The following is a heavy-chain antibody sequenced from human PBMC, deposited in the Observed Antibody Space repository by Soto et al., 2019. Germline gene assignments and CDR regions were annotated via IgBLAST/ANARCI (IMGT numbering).Heavy chain of an antibody. CDR2: INHSGST. CDR3: ARGAGGYSYGRFDY. CDR1: GGYFIGYY. J-gene: IGHJ4*02. Sequence: SETLCLTCAVDGGYFIGYYWSWIRQPPGKGLEWIGEINHSGSTNYNPPLKSRVTISVDTSKNQFSLKLSSVTAADTAVYYCARGAGGYSYGRFDYWGQGTLVTVSS. D-gene: IGHD5-18*01. V-gene: IGHV4-34*01.